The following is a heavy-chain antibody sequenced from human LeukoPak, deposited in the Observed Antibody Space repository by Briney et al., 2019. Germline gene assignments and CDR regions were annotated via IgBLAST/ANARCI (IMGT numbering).Heavy chain of an antibody. D-gene: IGHD4-23*01. V-gene: IGHV1-69*04. J-gene: IGHJ4*02. CDR1: GSTFSSYA. CDR3: ARVSTTVVHTPFDY. CDR2: IIPILGIA. Sequence: SVKVSCKASGSTFSSYAISWVRQAPGQGLEWMGRIIPILGIANYAQKFQGRVTITADKSTSTAYMELSSLRSEDTAVYYCARVSTTVVHTPFDYWGQGTLVTVSS.